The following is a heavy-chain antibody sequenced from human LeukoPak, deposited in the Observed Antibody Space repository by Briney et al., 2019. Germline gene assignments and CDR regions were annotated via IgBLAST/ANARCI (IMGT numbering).Heavy chain of an antibody. V-gene: IGHV5-51*01. CDR3: ARHPPTSQGGGFGGWPDY. CDR1: GYSFTSYW. D-gene: IGHD3-3*01. Sequence: GESLKISCKGSGYSFTSYWIGWVRQMPGKGLEWMGIIYPGDSDTRYSPSFQGQVTISADKSISTAYLQWSSLKASDTAMYYCARHPPTSQGGGFGGWPDYWGQGTLVTVSS. J-gene: IGHJ4*02. CDR2: IYPGDSDT.